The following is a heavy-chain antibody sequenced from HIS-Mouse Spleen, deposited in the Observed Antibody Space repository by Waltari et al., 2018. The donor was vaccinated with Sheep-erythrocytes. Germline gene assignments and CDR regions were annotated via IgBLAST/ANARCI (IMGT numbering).Heavy chain of an antibody. V-gene: IGHV5-51*01. J-gene: IGHJ4*02. CDR2: IYPGDSDT. D-gene: IGHD5-12*01. Sequence: EVQLVQSGAEVKKPGESLKISCQVSGYSFTSYWIGWVSQMPGKGLEWMGIIYPGDSDTRYSPSFQGQVTISADKSISTAMYYCARLFYVDIVATTLFDYWGQGTLVTVSS. CDR3: FDY. CDR1: GYSFTSYW.